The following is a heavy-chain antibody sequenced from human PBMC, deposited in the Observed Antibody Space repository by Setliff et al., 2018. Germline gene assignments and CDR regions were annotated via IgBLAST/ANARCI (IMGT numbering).Heavy chain of an antibody. Sequence: SETLSLTCTVSGDSISSPTYHWGWVRQPPGKGLEWIGSIYYNGNTYYNPSLRSRLTISIDTSESQFSLRLRSVTAADTAVYYCVREGYSEYFQDWGRGTLVTVSS. CDR2: IYYNGNT. J-gene: IGHJ1*01. CDR3: VREGYSEYFQD. CDR1: GDSISSPTYH. V-gene: IGHV4-39*07. D-gene: IGHD1-1*01.